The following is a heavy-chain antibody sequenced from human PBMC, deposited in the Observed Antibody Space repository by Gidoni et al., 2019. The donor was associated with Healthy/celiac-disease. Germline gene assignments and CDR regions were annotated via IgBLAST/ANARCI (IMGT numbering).Heavy chain of an antibody. CDR2: IGGSGDST. CDR3: ARVVVVTWRVSDFDY. CDR1: GFTFNNYA. D-gene: IGHD2-15*01. J-gene: IGHJ4*02. V-gene: IGHV3-23*01. Sequence: EVQLLESGGGVVQPGGSLRLSCAASGFTFNNYAMSWVRQAPGKGLEWVSVIGGSGDSTYYADSVKGRFAISRDNSKNTLYLQMNSLRAEDTAVYYCARVVVVTWRVSDFDYWGQGTLVTVSS.